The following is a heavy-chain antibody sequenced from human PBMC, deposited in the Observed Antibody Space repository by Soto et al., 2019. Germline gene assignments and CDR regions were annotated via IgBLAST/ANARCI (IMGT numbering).Heavy chain of an antibody. V-gene: IGHV1-18*01. CDR1: GYTFTSYG. J-gene: IGHJ1*01. CDR2: MSPLKGNS. D-gene: IGHD1-20*01. CDR3: AKVSGARPEDFQD. Sequence: QVQMVQSGPEVKKPGASVKVSCKASGYTFTSYGISWVRQAPGQGLEWMGWMSPLKGNSHYSQNLQDRLTMTTDTSTSTEYMEMRGLTSDDTAVYYCAKVSGARPEDFQDWGQGTLVTVSS.